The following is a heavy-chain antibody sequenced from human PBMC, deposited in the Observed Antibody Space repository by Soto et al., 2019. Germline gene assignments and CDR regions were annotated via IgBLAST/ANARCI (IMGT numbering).Heavy chain of an antibody. D-gene: IGHD6-6*01. V-gene: IGHV3-21*01. CDR3: ARAKSSSSSDYYYYGMDV. CDR2: ISSSSSYI. J-gene: IGHJ6*02. CDR1: GFTFSSYS. Sequence: TGGSLRLSCAASGFTFSSYSMNWVRQAPGKGLEWVSSISSSSSYIYYADSVKGRFTISRDNAKNSLYLQMNSLRAEDTAVYYWARAKSSSSSDYYYYGMDVWGQGTTVTVSS.